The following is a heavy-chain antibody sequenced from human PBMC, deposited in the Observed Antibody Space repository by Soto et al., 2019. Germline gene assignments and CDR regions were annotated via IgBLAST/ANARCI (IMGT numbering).Heavy chain of an antibody. CDR1: GFTFNSFG. CDR2: IWYDGSNK. V-gene: IGHV3-33*06. D-gene: IGHD5-12*01. CDR3: AKDNRVATTIEY. J-gene: IGHJ4*02. Sequence: QVQLGESGGGVVQPGRSLRLSCAASGFTFNSFGMHWVRQAPGKGLEWVAVIWYDGSNKYYADSVKGRFTVSRDNSKNTLYLQMNSLRAEDTAVYYCAKDNRVATTIEYWGQGTLVTVSS.